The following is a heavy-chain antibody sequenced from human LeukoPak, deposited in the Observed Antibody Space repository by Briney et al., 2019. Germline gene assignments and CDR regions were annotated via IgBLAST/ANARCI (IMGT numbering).Heavy chain of an antibody. CDR3: ARVGGCSSTSCSHYYYYYMDV. V-gene: IGHV1-18*01. J-gene: IGHJ6*03. D-gene: IGHD2-2*01. Sequence: ASVKVSCKASGYTFTSYGISWVRQAPGQGLEWMGWISAYNGNTNYAQKLQGRVTMTTDTSTSTAYMELRSLRSDDTAVYYCARVGGCSSTSCSHYYYYYMDVWGKGTTVTVSS. CDR1: GYTFTSYG. CDR2: ISAYNGNT.